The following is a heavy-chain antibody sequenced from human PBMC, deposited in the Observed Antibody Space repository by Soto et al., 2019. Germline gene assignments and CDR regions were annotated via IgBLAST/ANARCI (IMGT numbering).Heavy chain of an antibody. CDR3: ARVLVGLERWDLYYYYYMDV. CDR1: GFTFSDHY. J-gene: IGHJ6*03. Sequence: GGSLRLSCAASGFTFSDHYMDWVRQAPGKGLEWVGRTRNKANSYTTEYAASVKGRFTISRDDSKNSLYLQMNSLKTEDTAVYYCARVLVGLERWDLYYYYYMDVWGKGTTVTVSS. D-gene: IGHD1-1*01. V-gene: IGHV3-72*01. CDR2: TRNKANSYTT.